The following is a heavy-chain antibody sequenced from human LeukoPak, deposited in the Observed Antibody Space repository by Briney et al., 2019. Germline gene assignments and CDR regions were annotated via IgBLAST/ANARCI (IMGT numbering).Heavy chain of an antibody. CDR3: ARALGYCSGGSCTRGYNWFDP. V-gene: IGHV4-39*01. J-gene: IGHJ5*02. Sequence: SETLSLTCTVSGGSISSSDYYWGWIRQPPGKGLEWIGSIYYGGSTYYNPSLKSRVTISVDTSMNQFSLKLSFVTTADTAVYYCARALGYCSGGSCTRGYNWFDPXGXGTXVTVPS. CDR1: GGSISSSDYY. CDR2: IYYGGST. D-gene: IGHD2-15*01.